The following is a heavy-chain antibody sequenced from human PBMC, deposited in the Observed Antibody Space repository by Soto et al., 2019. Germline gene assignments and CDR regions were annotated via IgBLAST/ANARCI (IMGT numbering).Heavy chain of an antibody. CDR2: IKSKTDGGTT. CDR3: TLRRGTYNYVTFDY. Sequence: GESLKISCAASGFTFSNAWMSWVRQAPGKGLEWVGRIKSKTDGGTTDYAAPVKGRFTISRDDSKNTLYLQMNSLKTEDTAVYYCTLRRGTYNYVTFDYWGQGTLVTVSS. D-gene: IGHD5-12*01. CDR1: GFTFSNAW. J-gene: IGHJ4*02. V-gene: IGHV3-15*01.